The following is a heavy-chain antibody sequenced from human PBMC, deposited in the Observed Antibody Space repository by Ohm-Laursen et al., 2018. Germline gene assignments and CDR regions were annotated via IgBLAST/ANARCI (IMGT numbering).Heavy chain of an antibody. Sequence: GSLRPSCAASGFTVSDAWMSWVRQAPGRGLEYVGRIKSKAAGETREYAEPVKGRFTILRDDSKNTLSLQMNSLKTEDTGVYYCSTDHFSWGQGTLVTVSS. V-gene: IGHV3-15*01. CDR2: IKSKAAGETR. CDR1: GFTVSDAW. D-gene: IGHD2/OR15-2a*01. CDR3: STDHFS. J-gene: IGHJ5*02.